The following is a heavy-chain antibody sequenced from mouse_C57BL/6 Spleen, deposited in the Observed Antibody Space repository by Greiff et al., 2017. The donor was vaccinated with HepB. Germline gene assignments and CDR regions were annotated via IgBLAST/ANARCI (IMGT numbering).Heavy chain of an antibody. V-gene: IGHV3-1*01. CDR1: GYSITSGYD. Sequence: EVQLVESGPGMVKPSQSLSLTCTVTGYSITSGYDWHWIRHFPGNKLEWMGYISYSGSTNYNPSLKSRISITHDTSKNHFFLKLNSVTTEDTATYYCARAYQSYYFDYWGQGTTLTVSS. D-gene: IGHD6-5*01. CDR3: ARAYQSYYFDY. CDR2: ISYSGST. J-gene: IGHJ2*01.